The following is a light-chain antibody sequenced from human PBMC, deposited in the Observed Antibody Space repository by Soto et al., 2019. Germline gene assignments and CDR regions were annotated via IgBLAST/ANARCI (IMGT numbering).Light chain of an antibody. J-gene: IGKJ1*01. Sequence: EIVLTQTPGTLSLSPGERATLSCRASQSVRSDYVAWYQQKPGQAPRLLIYIASNRAPGIPDRFSGSGSGTDFTLTISRLEPEDFAVYYCQHYGTSPWMFGQGSKVEIK. CDR3: QHYGTSPWM. V-gene: IGKV3-20*01. CDR1: QSVRSDY. CDR2: IAS.